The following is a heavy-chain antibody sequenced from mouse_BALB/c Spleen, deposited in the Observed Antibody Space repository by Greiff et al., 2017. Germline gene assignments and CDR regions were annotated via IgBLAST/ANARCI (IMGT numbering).Heavy chain of an antibody. V-gene: IGHV1-5*01. CDR3: TPNWAYAMDY. CDR1: GYTFTSYW. CDR2: IYPGNSDT. J-gene: IGHJ4*01. D-gene: IGHD4-1*01. Sequence: VQLQQSGTVLARPGASVKMSCKASGYTFTSYWMHWVKQRPGQGLEWIGAIYPGNSDTSYNPKFKGKAKLTAVPATSTAYMELRSLTNEDSAVYYCTPNWAYAMDYWGQGTAGTVSS.